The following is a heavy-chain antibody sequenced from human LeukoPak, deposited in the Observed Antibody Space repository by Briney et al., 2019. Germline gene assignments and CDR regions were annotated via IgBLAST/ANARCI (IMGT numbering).Heavy chain of an antibody. CDR3: AKDTGIAAAGTPDAFDI. CDR2: IRYDGSNK. J-gene: IGHJ3*02. D-gene: IGHD6-13*01. Sequence: GGSLRLSCAASGFTFSSYGMHWVRQAPGKGLEWVAFIRYDGSNKYYADSVKGRFTISRDNSKNTLYLQMNSLRAEDTAVYYCAKDTGIAAAGTPDAFDIWGQGTMVTVSS. V-gene: IGHV3-30*02. CDR1: GFTFSSYG.